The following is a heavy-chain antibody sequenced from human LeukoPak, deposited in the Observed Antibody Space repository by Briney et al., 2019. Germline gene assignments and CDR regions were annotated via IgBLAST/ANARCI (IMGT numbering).Heavy chain of an antibody. V-gene: IGHV3-30-3*01. J-gene: IGHJ4*02. CDR3: ARREYSSSCDY. CDR1: GFTFSSYA. Sequence: PGGSLRLSCAASGFTFSSYAMHWVRQAPGKGLEWVAVISYDGSNKYYADSVKGRFTISRDNSKNTLYLQMNSLRAEDAAVYYCARREYSSSCDYWGQGTLVTVSS. CDR2: ISYDGSNK. D-gene: IGHD6-13*01.